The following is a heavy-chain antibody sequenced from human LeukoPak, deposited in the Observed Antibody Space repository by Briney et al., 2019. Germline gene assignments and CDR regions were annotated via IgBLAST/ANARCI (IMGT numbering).Heavy chain of an antibody. V-gene: IGHV5-51*01. CDR3: ASRPFETTVVPWDFY. Sequence: GESLQISCQGSGYNFNTYLVAWVRQLPEKGLEWMGIIRPMNSDVRYSPSFQGQVAISADRSINTAYLQWSSLTASDTAMYYCASRPFETTVVPWDFYWGQGTQVTVSS. CDR1: GYNFNTYL. J-gene: IGHJ4*02. D-gene: IGHD4-17*01. CDR2: IRPMNSDV.